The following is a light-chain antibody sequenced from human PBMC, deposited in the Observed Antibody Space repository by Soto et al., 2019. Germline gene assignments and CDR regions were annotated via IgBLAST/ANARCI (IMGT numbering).Light chain of an antibody. V-gene: IGKV3-20*01. CDR1: QSVSSSY. J-gene: IGKJ5*01. CDR2: GAS. Sequence: EIVLTQCPATLSVSPGERATLTCRASQSVSSSYLAWYQQKPGQAPRLLIYGASSRATGIPDRCGRRGSGPAFTLPISRLEPADVEVDDCQQYGSSPVTFGQGTRLEIK. CDR3: QQYGSSPVT.